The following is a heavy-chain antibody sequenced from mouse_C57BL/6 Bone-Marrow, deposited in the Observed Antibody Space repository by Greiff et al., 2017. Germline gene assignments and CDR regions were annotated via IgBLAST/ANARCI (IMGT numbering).Heavy chain of an antibody. CDR2: IYPSDSET. D-gene: IGHD3-2*02. J-gene: IGHJ4*01. CDR1: GYTFTSYW. CDR3: AVDSSGYVGSYAMDY. V-gene: IGHV1-52*01. Sequence: VQLQQPGAELVRPGSSVKLSCKASGYTFTSYWMHWVKQRPIQGLEWIGNIYPSDSETHYNQKFKDKATLTVDKSSSTAYMQLSSLTSEDSAVYYCAVDSSGYVGSYAMDYWGQGTSVTVSS.